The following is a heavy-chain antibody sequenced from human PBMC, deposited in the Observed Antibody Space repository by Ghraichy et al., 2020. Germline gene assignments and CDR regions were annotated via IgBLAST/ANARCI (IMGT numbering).Heavy chain of an antibody. CDR3: ARDRGGGYVHPGSAIFDY. D-gene: IGHD2-15*01. V-gene: IGHV3-23*01. CDR2: ISASGGST. CDR1: GFTFSSYA. Sequence: GGSLRLSCAASGFTFSSYAMSWVRQAPGKGLEWVSVISASGGSTSSTASVVGTYSISRDNSKSTLYLQMHSLRAEHTAIYYCARDRGGGYVHPGSAIFDYWGQGTLVTVSS. J-gene: IGHJ4*02.